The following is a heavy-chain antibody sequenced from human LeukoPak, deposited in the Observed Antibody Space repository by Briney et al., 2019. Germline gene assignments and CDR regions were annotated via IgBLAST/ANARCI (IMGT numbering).Heavy chain of an antibody. J-gene: IGHJ3*02. V-gene: IGHV4-30-4*08. CDR3: ARDGSVVVPAAMGAFDI. CDR1: GGSISSGDYY. D-gene: IGHD2-2*01. Sequence: TSQTLSLTCTVSGGSISSGDYYWSWIRQPPGKGLEWIGYIYYSGSTYYNPSLKSRVTIAVDTSKNQFSLKLSSVTAADTAVYYCARDGSVVVPAAMGAFDIWGQGTMVTGSS. CDR2: IYYSGST.